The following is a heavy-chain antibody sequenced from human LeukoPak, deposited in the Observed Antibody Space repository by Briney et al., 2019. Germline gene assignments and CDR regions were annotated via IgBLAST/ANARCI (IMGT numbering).Heavy chain of an antibody. CDR2: IIPIFGTA. Sequence: ASVKVSCKASGYTFTSYDINWVRQATGQGLEWMGRIIPIFGTANYAQKFQGRVTITTDESTSTAYMELSSLRSEDTAVYYCASRKGGYSYYYFDYWGQGTLVTVSS. CDR1: GYTFTSYD. V-gene: IGHV1-69*05. J-gene: IGHJ4*02. CDR3: ASRKGGYSYYYFDY. D-gene: IGHD5-18*01.